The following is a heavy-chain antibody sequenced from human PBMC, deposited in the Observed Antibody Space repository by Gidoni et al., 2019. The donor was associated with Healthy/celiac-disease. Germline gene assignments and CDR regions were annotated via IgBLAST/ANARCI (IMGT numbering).Heavy chain of an antibody. CDR1: VGTFSSYT. J-gene: IGHJ4*02. V-gene: IGHV1-69*04. CDR2: SIPIIDIA. D-gene: IGHD3-22*01. Sequence: QVQLVHSGAEVKTPGSSVKVSCKASVGTFSSYTLSWVRQAPGQGREWMVSSIPIIDIANYAQKFQGRVTITADKSTSTAYMELISLISEDTAVYYCARDDSSGYYGEFDYWGQGTLVTVSS. CDR3: ARDDSSGYYGEFDY.